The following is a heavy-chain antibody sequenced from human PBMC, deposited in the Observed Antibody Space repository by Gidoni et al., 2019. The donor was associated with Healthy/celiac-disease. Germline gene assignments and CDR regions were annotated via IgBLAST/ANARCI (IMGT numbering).Heavy chain of an antibody. CDR3: ARFIRTLYCISTSCKPPYFDY. J-gene: IGHJ4*02. CDR1: GFSLSNARMG. Sequence: QVTLKESGPVLVKPTETLTLTCTVSGFSLSNARMGVSWIRQPPGKALEWLAHSFSNDAKSYSTSLKSRLTISKDTSKSQVVLTMTNMDPVDTATYYCARFIRTLYCISTSCKPPYFDYWGQGTLVTVSS. CDR2: SFSNDAK. D-gene: IGHD2-2*01. V-gene: IGHV2-26*01.